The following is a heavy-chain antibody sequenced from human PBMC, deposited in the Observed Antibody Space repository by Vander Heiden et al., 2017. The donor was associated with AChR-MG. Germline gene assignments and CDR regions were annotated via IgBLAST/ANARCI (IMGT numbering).Heavy chain of an antibody. D-gene: IGHD6-19*01. V-gene: IGHV1-69*01. J-gene: IGHJ4*01. CDR2: IIPIFGTA. Sequence: QVQLVQAGAEATKPGSSVKVSCKASGGTLRSYAISWVRQAPGQGLEWMRGIIPIFGTANYAQKFQGRVTITADESTSTAYMELSSLRSEDTAVYYCARGGIAVAPGINYFDYWGHGTLVTVSS. CDR3: ARGGIAVAPGINYFDY. CDR1: GGTLRSYA.